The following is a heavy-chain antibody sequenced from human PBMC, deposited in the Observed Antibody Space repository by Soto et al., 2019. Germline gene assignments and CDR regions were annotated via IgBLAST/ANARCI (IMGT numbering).Heavy chain of an antibody. J-gene: IGHJ4*02. Sequence: SVKVSCKASGGTFSSYAISWVRQAPGQGLEWMGGIIPIFGTANYAQKFQGRVTITADESTSTAYMELSSLRSEDTAVYYCASLNNWNDAGNFDYWGQGTLVTVSS. D-gene: IGHD1-20*01. V-gene: IGHV1-69*13. CDR1: GGTFSSYA. CDR2: IIPIFGTA. CDR3: ASLNNWNDAGNFDY.